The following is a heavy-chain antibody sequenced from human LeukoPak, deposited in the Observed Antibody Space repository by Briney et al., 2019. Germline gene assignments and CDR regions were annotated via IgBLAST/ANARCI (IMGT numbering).Heavy chain of an antibody. V-gene: IGHV3-30*18. D-gene: IGHD3-22*01. CDR3: AKERQDYYDNRGYFDFDY. CDR1: GFTFNNYV. Sequence: GGSLRLSCAASGFTFNNYVMHWVRQAPGKGLEWVAIISSDGTNKYSADSVKGRFTISRDNSKNTLYLQMNSLRTEDTAVYYCAKERQDYYDNRGYFDFDYWGQGTLVTVSS. CDR2: ISSDGTNK. J-gene: IGHJ4*02.